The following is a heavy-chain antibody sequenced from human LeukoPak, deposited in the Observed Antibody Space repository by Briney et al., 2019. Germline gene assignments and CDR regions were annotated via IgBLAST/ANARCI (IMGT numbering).Heavy chain of an antibody. CDR3: ARSVDSSGYYYGTLFDY. D-gene: IGHD3-22*01. V-gene: IGHV1-2*02. Sequence: GASVKVSCKASGYTFTGYYMHWVRQAPGQGLEWMGWINPNSGGTNYAQKFQGRVTMTRDTSISTAYMELSRLRSDDTAVYYCARSVDSSGYYYGTLFDYWGQGTLVTVSS. CDR1: GYTFTGYY. CDR2: INPNSGGT. J-gene: IGHJ4*02.